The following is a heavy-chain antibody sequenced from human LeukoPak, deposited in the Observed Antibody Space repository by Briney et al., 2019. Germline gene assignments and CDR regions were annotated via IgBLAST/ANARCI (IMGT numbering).Heavy chain of an antibody. V-gene: IGHV4-39*01. CDR2: IYYSGST. CDR3: ATSYCSGGNCYKLFDY. CDR1: GGSISSSSYY. J-gene: IGHJ4*02. D-gene: IGHD2-15*01. Sequence: SETLSLTCTVSGGSISSSSYYWGWIRQPPGKGLEWIGSIYYSGSTYYNPSLKSRVTISVDTSKNQFSLKLSSVTAADTAVYYCATSYCSGGNCYKLFDYWGQGTLVTVSS.